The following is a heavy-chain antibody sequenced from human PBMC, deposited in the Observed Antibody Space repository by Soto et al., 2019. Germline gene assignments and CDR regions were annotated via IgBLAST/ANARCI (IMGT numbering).Heavy chain of an antibody. CDR2: IYYSGST. CDR3: ARVMISSGRYADY. D-gene: IGHD6-19*01. CDR1: GGSISSYY. Sequence: SETLSLTCTVSGGSISSYYWSWIRQPPGKGLEWIGYIYYSGSTNYNPSLKSRVTISVDTSKNQFSLKLSSVTAADTAVYYCARVMISSGRYADYWGQGTLVTVSS. V-gene: IGHV4-59*12. J-gene: IGHJ4*02.